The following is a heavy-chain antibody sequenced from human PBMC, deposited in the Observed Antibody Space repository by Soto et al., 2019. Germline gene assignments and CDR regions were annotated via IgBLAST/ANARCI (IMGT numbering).Heavy chain of an antibody. CDR3: ARYPGTYNWNPFDY. V-gene: IGHV1-18*01. CDR1: GYTFSSYG. CDR2: ITAYSGDT. Sequence: QVELVQSGAEVKKPGASVKVSCKAPGYTFSSYGFVWVRQAPGQGLEWMGWITAYSGDTNYAQKFQGRVTMTTDTSTGTAYLERRSLRSDDTAVYYCARYPGTYNWNPFDYWGQGTLVTVSS. J-gene: IGHJ4*02. D-gene: IGHD1-20*01.